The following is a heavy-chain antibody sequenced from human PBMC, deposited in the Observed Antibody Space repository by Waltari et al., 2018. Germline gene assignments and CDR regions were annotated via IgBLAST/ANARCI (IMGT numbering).Heavy chain of an antibody. D-gene: IGHD3-3*01. CDR1: GGTFSSYA. CDR2: IIPIFGTA. V-gene: IGHV1-69*05. J-gene: IGHJ4*02. Sequence: QVQLVQSGAEVKKPGSSVKVSCKASGGTFSSYAISWVRQPPGQGLEWMGGIIPIFGTANYAQKFQGRVTITTDESTSTAYMELSSLRSEDTAVYYCASGAGALRFLEWRFDYWGQGTLVTVSS. CDR3: ASGAGALRFLEWRFDY.